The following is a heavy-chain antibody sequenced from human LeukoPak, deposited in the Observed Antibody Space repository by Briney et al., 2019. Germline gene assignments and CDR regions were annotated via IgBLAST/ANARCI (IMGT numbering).Heavy chain of an antibody. Sequence: GALRLSCAASGFTFSSYGMHWVRQAPGRGLEWVAVISYDGSNKYYADSVKGRFTISRDNSKNTLYLQMNSLRAEDTAVYYCAKDYGGGFDPWGQGTLVTVSS. CDR3: AKDYGGGFDP. V-gene: IGHV3-30*18. J-gene: IGHJ5*02. CDR2: ISYDGSNK. CDR1: GFTFSSYG. D-gene: IGHD4/OR15-4a*01.